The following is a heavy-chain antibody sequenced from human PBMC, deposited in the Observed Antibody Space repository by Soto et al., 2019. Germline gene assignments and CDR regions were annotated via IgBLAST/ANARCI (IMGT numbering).Heavy chain of an antibody. V-gene: IGHV1-18*01. CDR3: ARESDILTGPPQGAFDI. CDR1: GYTFTSYG. J-gene: IGHJ3*02. Sequence: QVQLVQSGAEVKKPGASVKVSCKASGYTFTSYGISWVRQAPGQGLEWMGWISAYNGNTNYAQKLQGRVTMTTDTSTSTAYMELRSLRSDDTAVYYCARESDILTGPPQGAFDIWGQGTMVTVSS. CDR2: ISAYNGNT. D-gene: IGHD3-9*01.